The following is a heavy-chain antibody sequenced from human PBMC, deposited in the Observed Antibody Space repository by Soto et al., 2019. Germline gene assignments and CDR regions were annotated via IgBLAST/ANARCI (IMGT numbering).Heavy chain of an antibody. Sequence: GGSLRLSCAASGFTFSFYGMRWVRQAPGRGLEWLAVISYDEKNKFYADSVKGRFTISRDNAKNSLYLQMNSLRAEDTAVYYCERDPSQGELVDYWGQGTLVTVS. CDR2: ISYDEKNK. CDR1: GFTFSFYG. D-gene: IGHD1-7*01. CDR3: ERDPSQGELVDY. V-gene: IGHV3-33*08. J-gene: IGHJ4*02.